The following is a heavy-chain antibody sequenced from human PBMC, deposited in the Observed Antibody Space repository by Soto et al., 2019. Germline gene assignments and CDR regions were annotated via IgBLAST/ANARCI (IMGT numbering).Heavy chain of an antibody. CDR2: ISVIGSTI. Sequence: GSLRLSCAASGFTCSSYAVSWLRQPPGKGPEWISSISVIGSTIYYAYSVKGRFTISRDNSKNKLYRKMSSLRAEYTAVYYCAKVFYYYDSSGYSYFDYWGQG. CDR3: AKVFYYYDSSGYSYFDY. CDR1: GFTCSSYA. J-gene: IGHJ4*02. D-gene: IGHD3-22*01. V-gene: IGHV3-23*01.